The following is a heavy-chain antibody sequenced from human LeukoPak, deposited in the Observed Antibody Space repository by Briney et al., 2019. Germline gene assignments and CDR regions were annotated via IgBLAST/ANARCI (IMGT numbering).Heavy chain of an antibody. CDR2: IQYDGSNE. D-gene: IGHD2-8*01. Sequence: GGSLRLSCAASGFTFSNYAMTWVRQAPGKGLEWVAYIQYDGSNEQYADSVKGRFSISRDSSKNILYLQMNSLRAEDTAVYYCAKDRCSNGVGCYYYYMDVWGKGTTVTISS. V-gene: IGHV3-30*02. CDR3: AKDRCSNGVGCYYYYMDV. J-gene: IGHJ6*03. CDR1: GFTFSNYA.